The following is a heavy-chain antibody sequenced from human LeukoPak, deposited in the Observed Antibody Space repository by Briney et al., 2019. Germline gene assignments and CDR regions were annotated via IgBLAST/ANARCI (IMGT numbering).Heavy chain of an antibody. CDR2: INHSGST. V-gene: IGHV4-34*01. Sequence: SVTLSLTCAVYGGSFSGYYWRWIRQPPGKGLEWIGEINHSGSTNYNPSLKSQVTIAVDTSKNQISLKLSSVTAADTAVYYCARGCGAAAAGPGYWVQGTLVTVTA. CDR1: GGSFSGYY. D-gene: IGHD6-13*01. J-gene: IGHJ4*02. CDR3: ARGCGAAAAGPGY.